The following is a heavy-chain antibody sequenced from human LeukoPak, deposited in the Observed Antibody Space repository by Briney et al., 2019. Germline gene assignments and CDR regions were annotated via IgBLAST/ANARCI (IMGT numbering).Heavy chain of an antibody. CDR1: GYIFTNYW. CDR3: ARRRAVAGTYYFDY. Sequence: GESRKISCKGSGYIFTNYWIGWVRQLPGKGLEWMGITYSGDSDTRYSPSFQGQVTISIDRSINTAYLHLSSLKASDTAMYYCARRRAVAGTYYFDYWGQGTLVTVSS. V-gene: IGHV5-51*01. D-gene: IGHD6-19*01. CDR2: TYSGDSDT. J-gene: IGHJ4*02.